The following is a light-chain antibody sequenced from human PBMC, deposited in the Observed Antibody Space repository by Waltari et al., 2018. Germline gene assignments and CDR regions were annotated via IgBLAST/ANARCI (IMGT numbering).Light chain of an antibody. CDR1: ALPRKY. J-gene: IGLJ1*01. CDR2: EDT. Sequence: SYELTQPPSVSVSPGQTARITCSGHALPRKYAYWFQQKSGQAPRLVIFEDTKRPSGIPEGFSGSSSGAVATLTITGAQVDDDADYYCYSSDSSGLRVFGGGTTVVVL. V-gene: IGLV3-10*01. CDR3: YSSDSSGLRV.